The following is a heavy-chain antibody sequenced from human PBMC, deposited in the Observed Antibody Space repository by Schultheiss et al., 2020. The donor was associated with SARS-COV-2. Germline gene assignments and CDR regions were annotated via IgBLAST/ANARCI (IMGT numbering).Heavy chain of an antibody. CDR3: ARVVVRCSSTSCPNWFDP. J-gene: IGHJ5*02. CDR2: IYYTGNT. D-gene: IGHD2-2*01. Sequence: SQTLSLTCTVSGGPISSSSYYWGWIRQPPGKGLELIGSIYYTGNTYYNPSLKSRVTISVDTSKNQFSLKLSSVTAADTAVYYCARVVVRCSSTSCPNWFDPWGQGTLVTVSS. V-gene: IGHV4-39*07. CDR1: GGPISSSSYY.